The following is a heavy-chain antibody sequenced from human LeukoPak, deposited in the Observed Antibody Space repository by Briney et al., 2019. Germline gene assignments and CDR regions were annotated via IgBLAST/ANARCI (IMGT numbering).Heavy chain of an antibody. CDR1: GGSISYYY. Sequence: PSETLSLTCTVSGGSISYYYWSWIRQPPGEGLEWIGYIYYSGSTNYNPSLKSRVTISVDTSKNQFSLKLSSVTAADTAVYYCARGLEYYYYYYAMDVWGQGTTVTVSS. CDR2: IYYSGST. J-gene: IGHJ6*02. V-gene: IGHV4-59*01. CDR3: ARGLEYYYYYYAMDV. D-gene: IGHD1-1*01.